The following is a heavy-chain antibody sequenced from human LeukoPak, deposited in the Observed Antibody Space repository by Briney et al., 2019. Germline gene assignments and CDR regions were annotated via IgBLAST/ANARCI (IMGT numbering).Heavy chain of an antibody. D-gene: IGHD3-3*01. CDR3: ARVIAPERFWSGYHGDY. Sequence: RTGGSLRLSCAASGFTFSDYYMSWIRQAPGKGLEWVSYISSSGSTIYYADSVKGRFTISRDNAKNSLYLQMNSLRAEDTAVYYCARVIAPERFWSGYHGDYWGQGTLVTVSS. J-gene: IGHJ4*02. CDR2: ISSSGSTI. V-gene: IGHV3-11*04. CDR1: GFTFSDYY.